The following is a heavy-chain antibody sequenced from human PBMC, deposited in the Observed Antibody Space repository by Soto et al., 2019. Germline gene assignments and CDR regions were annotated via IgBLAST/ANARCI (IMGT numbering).Heavy chain of an antibody. J-gene: IGHJ5*02. D-gene: IGHD3-22*01. V-gene: IGHV1-69*13. CDR2: IIPIFGTA. Sequence: SVKVSCKASGGTFSSYAISWVRQAPGQGLEWMGGIIPIFGTANYAQKFQGRVTITADESTSTAYMELSSLRSEDTAVYYCARARETPGDYYDSSGYCPFDPWGQGTLVTVSS. CDR1: GGTFSSYA. CDR3: ARARETPGDYYDSSGYCPFDP.